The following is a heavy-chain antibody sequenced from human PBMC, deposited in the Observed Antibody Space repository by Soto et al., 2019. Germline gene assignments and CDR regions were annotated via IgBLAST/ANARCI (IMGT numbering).Heavy chain of an antibody. D-gene: IGHD1-1*01. V-gene: IGHV1-69*13. CDR1: GGTFSSYA. CDR3: ARDGDNWNDEDAFDI. CDR2: IIPIFGTA. J-gene: IGHJ3*02. Sequence: SVKVSCKASGGTFSSYAISWLRQAPGQGLEWMGGIIPIFGTANYAQKFQGRVTITADESTSTAYMELSSLRSEDTAVYYCARDGDNWNDEDAFDIWGQGTMVTVSS.